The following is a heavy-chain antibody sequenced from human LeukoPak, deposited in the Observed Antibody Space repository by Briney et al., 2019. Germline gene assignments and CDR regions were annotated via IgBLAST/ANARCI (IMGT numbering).Heavy chain of an antibody. J-gene: IGHJ3*02. CDR1: GGTFSSYA. D-gene: IGHD3-10*01. CDR3: ARITMVRGVIPRHAFDI. CDR2: INAGNGNT. Sequence: ASVKVSCKASGGTFSSYAISWVRQAPGQRLEWMGWINAGNGNTKYSQKFQGRVTITRDTSASTAYMELSSLRSEDTAVYYCARITMVRGVIPRHAFDIWGQGTMVTVSS. V-gene: IGHV1-3*01.